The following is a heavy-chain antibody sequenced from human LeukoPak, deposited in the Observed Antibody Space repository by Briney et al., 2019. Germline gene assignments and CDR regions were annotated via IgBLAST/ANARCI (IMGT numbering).Heavy chain of an antibody. J-gene: IGHJ4*02. V-gene: IGHV4-39*01. Sequence: SETLSLTCTVSGGSISSRSYYWGWIRQPPGKGLEWIGSIYFSGSTYYNPSLKSRVSISVDTSTNQFSLKLSSVTAADTAVYYCARLVRQVVMEYYFDTWGQGTLVTVSS. CDR2: IYFSGST. CDR3: ARLVRQVVMEYYFDT. D-gene: IGHD3-10*01. CDR1: GGSISSRSYY.